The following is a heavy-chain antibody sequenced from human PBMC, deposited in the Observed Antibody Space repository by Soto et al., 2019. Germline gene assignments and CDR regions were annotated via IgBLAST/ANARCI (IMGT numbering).Heavy chain of an antibody. D-gene: IGHD6-13*01. CDR3: AHRIAAPGRTLDY. V-gene: IGHV2-5*01. CDR2: IYWNGEK. CDR1: GFSLRTDAVG. Sequence: QITLKESGPTLVRPTQTLTLTCTVSGFSLRTDAVGVAWIRQSPGKALEWLGIIYWNGEKRYKSSLQTRLTITRDTSKNQVVLTMTDTAPLDTATYFCAHRIAAPGRTLDYWGQGVLVTVSS. J-gene: IGHJ4*02.